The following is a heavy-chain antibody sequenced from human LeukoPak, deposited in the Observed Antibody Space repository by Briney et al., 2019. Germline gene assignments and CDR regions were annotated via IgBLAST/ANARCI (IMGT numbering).Heavy chain of an antibody. D-gene: IGHD4-11*01. CDR3: ARDYPYSYYMNV. Sequence: GGSLRLSCAGSGFSFSHYAINWVRQAPGKGLEWVSSITSSSDYIYYADSVKGRFTISRDNAKNLLYLQMNSLRAEDTAVYYRARDYPYSYYMNVWGNGTAVTVSS. CDR1: GFSFSHYA. J-gene: IGHJ6*03. CDR2: ITSSSDYI. V-gene: IGHV3-21*01.